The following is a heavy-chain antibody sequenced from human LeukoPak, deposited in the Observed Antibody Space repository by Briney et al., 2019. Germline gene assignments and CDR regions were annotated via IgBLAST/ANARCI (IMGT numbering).Heavy chain of an antibody. CDR3: ARGGAAFL. CDR1: GGSISSGGYS. V-gene: IGHV4-30-4*07. D-gene: IGHD3-3*02. CDR2: IYYSGST. J-gene: IGHJ3*01. Sequence: PSETLSLTCTVSGGSISSGGYSWSWIRQPPGKGLEWIGYIYYSGSTYYNPSLKSRVTISVDTSKNQFSLKLSSVTAADTAVYYCARGGAAFLWGQGTMVTVSS.